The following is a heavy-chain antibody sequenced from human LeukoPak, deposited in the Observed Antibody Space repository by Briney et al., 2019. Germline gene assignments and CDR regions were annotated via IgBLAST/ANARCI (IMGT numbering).Heavy chain of an antibody. CDR2: ISGSGGST. CDR1: GFSFSSYA. V-gene: IGHV3-23*01. CDR3: AKALRFLEWSPNY. D-gene: IGHD3-3*01. Sequence: GGSLRLSCAASGFSFSSYAMSWVRQAPGKGLEWVSAISGSGGSTYYADSVKGRFTISRDNSKNTLYLQMNSLRAEDTAVYYCAKALRFLEWSPNYWGQGTLVTVSS. J-gene: IGHJ4*02.